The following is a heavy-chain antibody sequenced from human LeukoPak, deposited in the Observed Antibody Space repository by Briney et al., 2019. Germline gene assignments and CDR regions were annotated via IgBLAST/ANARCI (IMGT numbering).Heavy chain of an antibody. CDR2: INPHTGGT. CDR1: GYTFSDYY. V-gene: IGHV1-2*02. Sequence: GASVTLSCNTPGYTFSDYYIHCVRQAPGQGLEWMGWINPHTGGTEYPQKFKGRVTMTRDTSISTAYLELSWLRSDDTAVYYCATNNETGDEWFADLWGRGTLVTVSS. CDR3: ATNNETGDEWFADL. J-gene: IGHJ2*01. D-gene: IGHD3-3*01.